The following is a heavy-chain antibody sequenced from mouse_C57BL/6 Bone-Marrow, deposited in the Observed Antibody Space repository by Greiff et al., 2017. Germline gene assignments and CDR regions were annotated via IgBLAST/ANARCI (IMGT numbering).Heavy chain of an antibody. J-gene: IGHJ2*01. V-gene: IGHV1-82*01. CDR1: GYAFSSSW. CDR3: ARGGTD. D-gene: IGHD3-3*01. CDR2: IYPGDGDT. Sequence: QVQLQQSGPELVKPGASVKISCKASGYAFSSSWMNWVKQRPGKGLEWIGRIYPGDGDTNYNEKFKSKATLTVDKSSSTAYMQLSSLTSEDSAVYYCARGGTDWGPGTTLTVSS.